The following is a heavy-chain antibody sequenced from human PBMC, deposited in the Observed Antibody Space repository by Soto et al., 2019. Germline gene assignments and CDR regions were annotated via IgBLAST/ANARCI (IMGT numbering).Heavy chain of an antibody. Sequence: ASVKVSFKASCYTFNSYGISWVRQAPGQGLEWMGWISAYNGNTNYAQKVQGRVTMTTDTSTSTAYMELRSLRSDDTAVYYCARDLEYQPQYPWGQGTLVTGYS. D-gene: IGHD2-2*01. J-gene: IGHJ5*02. CDR2: ISAYNGNT. CDR3: ARDLEYQPQYP. V-gene: IGHV1-18*04. CDR1: CYTFNSYG.